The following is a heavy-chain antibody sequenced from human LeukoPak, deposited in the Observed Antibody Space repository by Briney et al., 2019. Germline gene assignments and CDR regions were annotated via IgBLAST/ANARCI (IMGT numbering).Heavy chain of an antibody. CDR3: ARDKMERIQLWPTYDYYYYGMGV. D-gene: IGHD5-18*01. CDR2: ISYDGSNK. Sequence: GRSLRLSCAASGFTFSSYAMHWVRQAPGKGLEWVAVISYDGSNKYYADSVKGRFTISRDNSKNTLYLQMNSLRAEDTAVYYCARDKMERIQLWPTYDYYYYGMGVWGQGTTVTVSS. V-gene: IGHV3-30-3*01. J-gene: IGHJ6*02. CDR1: GFTFSSYA.